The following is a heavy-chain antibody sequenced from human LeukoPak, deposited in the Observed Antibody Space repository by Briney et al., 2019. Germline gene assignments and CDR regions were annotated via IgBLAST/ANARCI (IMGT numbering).Heavy chain of an antibody. CDR2: IKSRADGGTT. CDR3: TTVGSSWGFDY. D-gene: IGHD6-13*01. J-gene: IGHJ4*02. Sequence: PGGSLRLSCAASGFTFSKAWMTWVHQSAGKGLEWVGRIKSRADGGTTDYPAPVKGRFTISRDDEKNTVYLEINSLTTEDSAVYYCTTVGSSWGFDYWGQGTLVTVSS. V-gene: IGHV3-15*01. CDR1: GFTFSKAW.